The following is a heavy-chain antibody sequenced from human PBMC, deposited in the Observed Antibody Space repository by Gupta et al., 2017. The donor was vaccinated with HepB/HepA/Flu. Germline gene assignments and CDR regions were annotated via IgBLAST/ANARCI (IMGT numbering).Heavy chain of an antibody. J-gene: IGHJ4*02. V-gene: IGHV4-59*01. CDR3: ARNVRDDFWSGYYY. Sequence: QVQLQESGPGLVKPSETLSLTCTVSGGSISSYYWSWIRQPPGKGLGWIGYIYYSGTTNYNPSLKSRVTISVDASKNQFSLKLTSVTAADTAVYYCARNVRDDFWSGYYYWGQGALVTVSS. CDR1: GGSISSYY. D-gene: IGHD3-3*01. CDR2: IYYSGTT.